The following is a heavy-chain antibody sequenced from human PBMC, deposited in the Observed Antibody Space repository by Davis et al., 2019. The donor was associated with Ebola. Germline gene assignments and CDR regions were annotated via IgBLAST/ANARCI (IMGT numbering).Heavy chain of an antibody. CDR3: ARLHNDFWSGYSY. V-gene: IGHV1-2*02. D-gene: IGHD3-3*01. CDR1: GYTFTGYY. Sequence: ASVKVSCKASGYTFTGYYMHWVRQAPGQGLEWMGWINPNSGGTNYAQKFQGRVTITADESTSTAYMELSSLRSEDTAVYYCARLHNDFWSGYSYWGQGTLVTVSS. J-gene: IGHJ4*02. CDR2: INPNSGGT.